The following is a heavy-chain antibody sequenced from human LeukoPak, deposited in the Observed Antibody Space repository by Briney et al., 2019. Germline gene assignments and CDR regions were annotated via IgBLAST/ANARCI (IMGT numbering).Heavy chain of an antibody. CDR3: ARVYLERLTAGYFDH. J-gene: IGHJ4*02. D-gene: IGHD2-8*01. CDR1: GFTFSSYW. Sequence: GGSLRLSCAASGFTFSSYWMHWVRQAPGKGQVWVSRINTDGTSTTYADSVKGRFTISRDNSKSTLYLQMNSLRDDDSAAYFCARVYLERLTAGYFDHWGQGTQVTVSP. CDR2: INTDGTST. V-gene: IGHV3-74*01.